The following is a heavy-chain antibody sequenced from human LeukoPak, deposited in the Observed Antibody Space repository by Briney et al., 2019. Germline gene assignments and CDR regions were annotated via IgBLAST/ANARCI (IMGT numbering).Heavy chain of an antibody. V-gene: IGHV3-53*04. CDR2: IYADGST. D-gene: IGHD6-19*01. J-gene: IGHJ4*02. Sequence: PGGSLRLSCAASGFTVSNNFMGWVRQAPGKGLEWVSGIYADGSTYYADSVKGRFTLSRHNSENTLSLEMNSLRPEDTALYYCGRESSVSGWFIYWGQGTLVTVPS. CDR1: GFTVSNNF. CDR3: GRESSVSGWFIY.